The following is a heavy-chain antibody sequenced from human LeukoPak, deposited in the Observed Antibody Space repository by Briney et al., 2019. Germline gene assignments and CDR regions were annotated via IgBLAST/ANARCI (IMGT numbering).Heavy chain of an antibody. J-gene: IGHJ4*02. D-gene: IGHD2-15*01. CDR3: ARTPKVYCSGGSCYPDY. V-gene: IGHV3-23*01. Sequence: AGSLRLSCAASGFTVSSIYMSWVRQAPGKGLEWVSAISGSGGSTYYADSVKGRFTISRDNSKNTLYLQMNSLRAEDTAVYYCARTPKVYCSGGSCYPDYWRQGTLVTVSS. CDR1: GFTVSSIY. CDR2: ISGSGGST.